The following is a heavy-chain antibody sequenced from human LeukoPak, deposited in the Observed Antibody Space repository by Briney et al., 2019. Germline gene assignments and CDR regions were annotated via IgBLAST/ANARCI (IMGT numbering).Heavy chain of an antibody. V-gene: IGHV3-23*01. CDR3: AKSPYYYDSSGQLGTKDNWFDP. Sequence: GGSLRLSCAASGFTFSSYAMSWVRQAPGKGLEWVSAISGSGGSTYYADSVKGRFTISRDNSKNTLYLQMNRLRAEDTAVYYCAKSPYYYDSSGQLGTKDNWFDPWGQGTLVTVSS. CDR2: ISGSGGST. J-gene: IGHJ5*02. D-gene: IGHD3-22*01. CDR1: GFTFSSYA.